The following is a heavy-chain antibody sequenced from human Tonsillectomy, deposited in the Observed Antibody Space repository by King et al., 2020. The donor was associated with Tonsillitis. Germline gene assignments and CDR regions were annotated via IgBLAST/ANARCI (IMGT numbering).Heavy chain of an antibody. CDR2: ISHDGNNK. CDR3: ASRHPVTGNNYNGMDV. CDR1: GFTFITYA. V-gene: IGHV3-30*04. D-gene: IGHD1-20*01. J-gene: IGHJ6*02. Sequence: VQLVESGGGVVQPGRSLRLSCAASGFTFITYAMHWVRQAPGKGLEWVAVISHDGNNKYYAESVKGRFTISRDNSKNTVYLQMNTLRAEDTAVYYCASRHPVTGNNYNGMDVWGQGTTVTVSS.